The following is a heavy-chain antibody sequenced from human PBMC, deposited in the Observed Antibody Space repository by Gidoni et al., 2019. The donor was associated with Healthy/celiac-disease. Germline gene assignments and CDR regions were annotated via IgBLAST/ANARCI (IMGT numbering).Heavy chain of an antibody. CDR3: ARESYSSSWYGGHDAFDI. Sequence: QVQLVQSGAEVKKPGASVKVSCKASGYTFTSYGISWVRQAPGQGLEWMGWISAYNGNTNYAQKLQGRVTMTTDTSTSTAYMELRSLRSDDTAVYYCARESYSSSWYGGHDAFDIRGQGTMVTVSS. CDR2: ISAYNGNT. CDR1: GYTFTSYG. D-gene: IGHD6-13*01. V-gene: IGHV1-18*01. J-gene: IGHJ3*02.